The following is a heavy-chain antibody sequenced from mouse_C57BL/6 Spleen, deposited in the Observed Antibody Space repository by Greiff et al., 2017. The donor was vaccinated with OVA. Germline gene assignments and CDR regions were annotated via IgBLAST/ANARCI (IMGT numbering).Heavy chain of an antibody. D-gene: IGHD1-1*01. V-gene: IGHV1-39*01. Sequence: VQLKESGPELVKPGASVKISCKASGYSFTDYNMNWVKQSNGKSLEWIGVINPNYGTTSYNQKFKGKATLTVDQSSSTAYMQLNSLTSEDSAVYYCAPHYYGSSYPFAYWGQGTLVTVSA. CDR1: GYSFTDYN. CDR2: INPNYGTT. J-gene: IGHJ3*01. CDR3: APHYYGSSYPFAY.